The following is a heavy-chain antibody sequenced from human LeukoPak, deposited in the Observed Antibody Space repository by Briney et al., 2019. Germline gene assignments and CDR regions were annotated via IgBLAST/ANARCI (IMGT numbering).Heavy chain of an antibody. J-gene: IGHJ4*02. CDR2: ISSSGSTI. Sequence: PGGSLRLSCAASGFTFSSYEMNWVRQAPGKGLEWVSYISSSGSTIYNADSVKGRFTISRDNAKNSLYLQMNSLRAEDTAVYYCARRKVGTTKIYFDSWGQGTLVTVSS. D-gene: IGHD1-26*01. CDR3: ARRKVGTTKIYFDS. V-gene: IGHV3-48*03. CDR1: GFTFSSYE.